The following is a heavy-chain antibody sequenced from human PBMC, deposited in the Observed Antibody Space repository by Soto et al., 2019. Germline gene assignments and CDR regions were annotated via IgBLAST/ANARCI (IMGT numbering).Heavy chain of an antibody. CDR3: GSRNAMYYEDF. V-gene: IGHV3-23*01. Sequence: EVQLLESGGGLVQPGGSLRLSCAASGFTFSSYDMTWVRQAPGKGLEWVSTITSSGGTAYYADSVKGRFTISRDKPKSKLYLQMTTLKAEDTTVYCCGSRNAMYYEDFWGQGTLVTVSS. D-gene: IGHD3-22*01. CDR2: ITSSGGTA. J-gene: IGHJ4*02. CDR1: GFTFSSYD.